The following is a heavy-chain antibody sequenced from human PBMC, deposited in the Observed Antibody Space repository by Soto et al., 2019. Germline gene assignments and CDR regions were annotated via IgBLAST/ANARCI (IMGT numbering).Heavy chain of an antibody. J-gene: IGHJ6*02. Sequence: ASVKVSCNASGYTFTSYAMHLVRQAPGQRLEWMGWINAGNGNTKYSQKFQGRVTITRDTSASTAYMELSSLRSEDTAVYYCATEIVVVVAATPYYYGMDVWGQGTLVTVSS. CDR1: GYTFTSYA. D-gene: IGHD2-15*01. V-gene: IGHV1-3*01. CDR3: ATEIVVVVAATPYYYGMDV. CDR2: INAGNGNT.